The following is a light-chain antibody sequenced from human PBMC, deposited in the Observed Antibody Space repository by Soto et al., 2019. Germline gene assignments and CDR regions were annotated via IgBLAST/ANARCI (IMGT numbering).Light chain of an antibody. Sequence: IQLNQSPSSLSASVGDRITITCRASQGVRSYLAWFQQRPGKAPKLLIFGASTFQNGVPARFSGGGFGTEFTPSITSLQPEDFATYYCHQVYTYPRTFGQGTKVVIK. CDR3: HQVYTYPRT. J-gene: IGKJ1*01. V-gene: IGKV1-9*01. CDR1: QGVRSY. CDR2: GAS.